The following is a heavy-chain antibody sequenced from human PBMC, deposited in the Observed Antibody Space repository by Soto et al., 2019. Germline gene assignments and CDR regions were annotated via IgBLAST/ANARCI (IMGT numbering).Heavy chain of an antibody. Sequence: EVQLVESGGGLVQPGGSLRLSCAASGFAFGSYWMHWVRQAPGKGLVWVSRISQDGTIATQADSVKGRFTISRDNAKNTLYLQMNSLIADDTAVYYCLRDQRHWNEFADQWGQGTLVTVSS. CDR3: LRDQRHWNEFADQ. D-gene: IGHD1-1*01. V-gene: IGHV3-74*01. CDR2: ISQDGTIA. J-gene: IGHJ4*02. CDR1: GFAFGSYW.